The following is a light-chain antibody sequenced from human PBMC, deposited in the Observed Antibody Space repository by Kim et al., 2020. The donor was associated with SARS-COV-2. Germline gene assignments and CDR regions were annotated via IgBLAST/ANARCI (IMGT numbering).Light chain of an antibody. CDR2: ANK. CDR1: SSNIGAGYD. V-gene: IGLV1-40*01. J-gene: IGLJ2*01. CDR3: QSYDNSLNVVL. Sequence: QGVTIFCSGTSSNIGAGYDVHWYQQLPGAAPKLLIYANKHRPAGVPDRISASKSGTSASLAITGLQAEDEADYFCQSYDNSLNVVLFGGGTQLTVL.